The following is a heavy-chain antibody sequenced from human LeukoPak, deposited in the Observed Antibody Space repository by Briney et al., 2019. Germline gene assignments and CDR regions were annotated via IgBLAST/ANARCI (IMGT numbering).Heavy chain of an antibody. CDR1: GGSISSGDYY. D-gene: IGHD3-22*01. Sequence: SQTLSLTCTVSGGSISSGDYYWSWIRQPPGKGLEWIGYIYYSGSTYYNPSLKSRVTISVDTSKNQFSLKLSSVTAADTAVYYCARGAYDSGGYYPSFDYWGQGTLVTVSS. CDR2: IYYSGST. V-gene: IGHV4-30-4*01. CDR3: ARGAYDSGGYYPSFDY. J-gene: IGHJ4*02.